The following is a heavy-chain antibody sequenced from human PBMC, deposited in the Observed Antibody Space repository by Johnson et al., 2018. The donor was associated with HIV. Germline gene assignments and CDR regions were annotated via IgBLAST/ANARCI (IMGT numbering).Heavy chain of an antibody. CDR2: ISYDGNNK. D-gene: IGHD5-24*01. CDR1: GFTFSSYA. V-gene: IGHV3-30*04. J-gene: IGHJ3*02. CDR3: ARDHSRDEAFDI. Sequence: QVQLVESGGGVVQPGRSLRLSCAASGFTFSSYAMHCVRQAPGKGLEWVAVISYDGNNKYYTDSVKGRFTISRDNSKNTLYLQMNSLRAEDTAVYYCARDHSRDEAFDIWGQGTMVTVSS.